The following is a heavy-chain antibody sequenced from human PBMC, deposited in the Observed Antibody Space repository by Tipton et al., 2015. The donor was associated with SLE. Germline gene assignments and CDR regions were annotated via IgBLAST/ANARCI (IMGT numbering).Heavy chain of an antibody. D-gene: IGHD2-15*01. V-gene: IGHV4-59*02. CDR3: ARGSVVADDF. Sequence: TLSLTCTVSGASVSSHYWNWIRQTPGKGLEWIGYIHYNRDTNYHPSLKSRVTISVNTSKNQLSLKLTSVTAADTAVHYCARGSVVADDFWGQGTLVNVSP. CDR1: GASVSSHY. J-gene: IGHJ4*02. CDR2: IHYNRDT.